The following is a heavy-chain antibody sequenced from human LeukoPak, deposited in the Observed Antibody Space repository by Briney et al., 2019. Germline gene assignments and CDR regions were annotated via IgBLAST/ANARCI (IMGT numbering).Heavy chain of an antibody. Sequence: PSETLSPTCTVSGGSISSSSYYWGWIRQPPGKGLEWIGSIYYSGSTYYNPSLKSRVTISVDTSKNQFSLKLSSVTAADTAVYYCARIVGATPGPFDYWGQGTLVTVSS. D-gene: IGHD1-26*01. CDR1: GGSISSSSYY. J-gene: IGHJ4*02. CDR3: ARIVGATPGPFDY. V-gene: IGHV4-39*01. CDR2: IYYSGST.